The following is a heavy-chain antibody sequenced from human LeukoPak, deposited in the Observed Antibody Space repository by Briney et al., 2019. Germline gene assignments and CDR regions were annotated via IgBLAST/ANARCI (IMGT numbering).Heavy chain of an antibody. Sequence: GGSLRLSCAASGFTFSTYAMSWVRQAPGKGLEWVSSISGSGGGSTYYADSVKGRLTISRDNSKNTLYLQMNSLRAEDTAVYYCGKLVAAAGTGYWGQGTVVTVSS. J-gene: IGHJ4*02. CDR2: ISGSGGGST. D-gene: IGHD6-13*01. CDR3: GKLVAAAGTGY. V-gene: IGHV3-23*01. CDR1: GFTFSTYA.